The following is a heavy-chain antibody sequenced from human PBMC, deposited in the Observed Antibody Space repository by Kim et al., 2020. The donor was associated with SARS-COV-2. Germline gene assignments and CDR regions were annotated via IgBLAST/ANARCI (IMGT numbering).Heavy chain of an antibody. V-gene: IGHV1-2*04. CDR3: ARAAVIHSGPKMSWFDP. Sequence: ASVKVSCKASGYTFTGYYMHWVRQAPGQGLEWMGWINPNSGGTNYAQKFQGWVTMTRDTSISTAYMELSRLRSDDTAVYYCARAAVIHSGPKMSWFDPWGQGTLVTVSS. CDR2: INPNSGGT. CDR1: GYTFTGYY. J-gene: IGHJ5*02.